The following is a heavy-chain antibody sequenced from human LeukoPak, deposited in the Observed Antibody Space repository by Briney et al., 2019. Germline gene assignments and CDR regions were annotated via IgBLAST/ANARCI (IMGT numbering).Heavy chain of an antibody. J-gene: IGHJ5*02. D-gene: IGHD3-10*01. CDR3: ARGPSFGYYYGSGSYYGP. CDR2: INHSGST. CDR1: GGSFSGYY. Sequence: SETLSLTCAVYGGSFSGYYWSWIRQPPGKGLEWIGEINHSGSTNYNPSLKSRVTISVDTSKNQFSLKLSSVTAADTAVYYCARGPSFGYYYGSGSYYGPWGQGTLVTVSS. V-gene: IGHV4-34*01.